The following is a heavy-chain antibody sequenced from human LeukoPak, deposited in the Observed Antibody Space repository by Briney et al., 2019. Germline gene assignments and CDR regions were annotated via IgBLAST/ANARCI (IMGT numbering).Heavy chain of an antibody. CDR1: GYSISSGYY. V-gene: IGHV4-38-2*02. J-gene: IGHJ6*03. Sequence: SETLSLTCTVSGYSISSGYYWGWIRQPPGKGLGWIGSIYHSGSTYYNPSLKSRVTISVDTSKNQFSLKLSSVTAADTAVYYCARATAYSIYYMDVWGKGTTVTVSS. CDR2: IYHSGST. CDR3: ARATAYSIYYMDV. D-gene: IGHD4-11*01.